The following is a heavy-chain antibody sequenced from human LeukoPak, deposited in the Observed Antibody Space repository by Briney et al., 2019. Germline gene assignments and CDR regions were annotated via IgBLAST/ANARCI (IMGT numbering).Heavy chain of an antibody. J-gene: IGHJ4*02. V-gene: IGHV3-23*01. CDR3: ATNLEWYGDSSTGH. D-gene: IGHD4-17*01. CDR2: ISGSGGKA. Sequence: GGPLRLSCGASGFPYSIYAMHWVREAPGKGGEWVSAISGSGGKANYADSVKGRFTMSRDNFKNTLYLQMSSLRAADTAVYYCATNLEWYGDSSTGHWGQGTLVTVSS. CDR1: GFPYSIYA.